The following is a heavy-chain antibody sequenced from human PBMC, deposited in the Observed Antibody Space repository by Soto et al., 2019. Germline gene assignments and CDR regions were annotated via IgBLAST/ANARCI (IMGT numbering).Heavy chain of an antibody. V-gene: IGHV4-30-4*01. CDR3: ARLVPLLQGRGFDP. CDR1: GCSISSGDYY. J-gene: IGHJ5*02. D-gene: IGHD2-15*01. Sequence: QVQLQESGPGLVKPSQTLSLTCTVSGCSISSGDYYWRWIRQPPGKGLEWIGYIYYGGSTYYNPSLKSRVTTSVDTSNNQSSLKLSSVTAADTAVYYCARLVPLLQGRGFDPWGQGTLVTVSS. CDR2: IYYGGST.